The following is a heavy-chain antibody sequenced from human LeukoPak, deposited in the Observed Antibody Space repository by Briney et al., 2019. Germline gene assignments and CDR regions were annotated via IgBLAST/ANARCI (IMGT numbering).Heavy chain of an antibody. CDR3: ATSPQYGGY. CDR1: GGSISSSNYY. Sequence: PSETVSLTCSVSGGSISSSNYYWSWIRQPPGKGLEWIGYIYYSGSTKYNPSLKSRVTTSVDTSKNQFSLKLRSVTAADTAVYYCATSPQYGGYWGQGTLVTVSS. D-gene: IGHD4-23*01. V-gene: IGHV4-61*05. CDR2: IYYSGST. J-gene: IGHJ4*02.